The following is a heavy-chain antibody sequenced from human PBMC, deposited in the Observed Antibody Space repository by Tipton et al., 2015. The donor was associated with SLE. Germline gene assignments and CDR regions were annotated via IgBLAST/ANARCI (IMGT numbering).Heavy chain of an antibody. Sequence: TLSLTCAVYGGSFSGYYWGWIRQPPGKGLEWIGEINHSGSTNYNPSLKSRVTISVDTSKNQFSLKLSSVTAADTAVYYCAGTYYGDYVWFDPWGQGILVTVSS. CDR1: GGSFSGYY. CDR2: INHSGST. V-gene: IGHV4-34*01. J-gene: IGHJ5*02. D-gene: IGHD4-17*01. CDR3: AGTYYGDYVWFDP.